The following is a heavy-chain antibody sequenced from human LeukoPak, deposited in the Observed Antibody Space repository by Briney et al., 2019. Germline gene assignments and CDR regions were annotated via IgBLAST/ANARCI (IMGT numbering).Heavy chain of an antibody. V-gene: IGHV1-46*01. D-gene: IGHD3-16*01. J-gene: IGHJ6*02. Sequence: GASVRVSCKASGYTFTSYYMHWVRQAPGQGLEWMGIINPSGGSTSYAQKFQGRVTMTRDTSTSTVYMELSSLRSEDTAVYYCARDYGGATPDYGMDVWGQGTTVTVSS. CDR3: ARDYGGATPDYGMDV. CDR1: GYTFTSYY. CDR2: INPSGGST.